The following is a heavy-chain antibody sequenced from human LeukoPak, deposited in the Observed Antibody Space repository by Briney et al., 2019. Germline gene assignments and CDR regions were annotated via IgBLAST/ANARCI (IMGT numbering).Heavy chain of an antibody. V-gene: IGHV1-2*02. CDR2: INPNSGGT. J-gene: IGHJ4*02. CDR3: ARVDYYGSGDY. Sequence: ASVKVSCKASGYTFTGYYMHWVRQAPGEGLEWMGWINPNSGGTNYAQKFQGRVTMTRDTSISTAYMELNRLRSDDTAVYYCARVDYYGSGDYWGQGTLVTVSS. D-gene: IGHD3-10*01. CDR1: GYTFTGYY.